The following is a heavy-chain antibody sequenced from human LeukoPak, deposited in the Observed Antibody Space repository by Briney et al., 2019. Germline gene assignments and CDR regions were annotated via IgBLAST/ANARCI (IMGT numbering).Heavy chain of an antibody. Sequence: GGSLRLSCEASGFSFSSYNMDWVRKTPGKGLEWISSITTSSSYTFYADSVKGRFTISRDTARNSLYLQMNSLTAEDTAVYYCARDPYSGAYGDTYYYFMDVWGKGTTVTISS. CDR1: GFSFSSYN. CDR3: ARDPYSGAYGDTYYYFMDV. J-gene: IGHJ6*03. CDR2: ITTSSSYT. D-gene: IGHD1-26*01. V-gene: IGHV3-21*01.